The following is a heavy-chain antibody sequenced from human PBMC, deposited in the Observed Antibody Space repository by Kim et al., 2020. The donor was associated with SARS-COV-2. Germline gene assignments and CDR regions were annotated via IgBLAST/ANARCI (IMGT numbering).Heavy chain of an antibody. D-gene: IGHD6-13*01. J-gene: IGHJ2*01. CDR3: ARGGWQQLVLGWYFDL. V-gene: IGHV1-69*01. Sequence: KCQGRVTINADESTSTAYMELSSLRSEDTAVYYCARGGWQQLVLGWYFDLWGRGTLVTVSS.